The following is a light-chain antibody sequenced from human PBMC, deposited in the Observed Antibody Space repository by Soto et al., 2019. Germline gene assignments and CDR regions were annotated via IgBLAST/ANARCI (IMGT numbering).Light chain of an antibody. CDR3: NSYTSSSTLVV. CDR1: SSNVGGYNY. V-gene: IGLV2-14*01. J-gene: IGLJ2*01. Sequence: QSALTQPASVSGSPGQSITISCTGTSSNVGGYNYVSWDQQHPGKAPKLMIYDVSNRPSGVSNRFSGSKSGNTASLAISGLQSEDEADYYCNSYTSSSTLVVFGGGTKLTVL. CDR2: DVS.